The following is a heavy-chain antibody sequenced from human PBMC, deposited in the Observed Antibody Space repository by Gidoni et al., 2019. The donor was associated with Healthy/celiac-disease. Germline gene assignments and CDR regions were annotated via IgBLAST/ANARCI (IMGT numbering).Heavy chain of an antibody. CDR2: IYYSGST. CDR3: ARVSGTREYYYYGMDV. V-gene: IGHV4-30-4*01. D-gene: IGHD1-1*01. Sequence: QVQLQESGPGLVKPSQTLSLTCTVPGGSISSGDYYWSWIRQPPGKGLEWIGYIYYSGSTYYNPSLKSRVTISVDTSKNQFSLKLSSVTAADTAVYYCARVSGTREYYYYGMDVWGQGTTVTVSS. CDR1: GGSISSGDYY. J-gene: IGHJ6*02.